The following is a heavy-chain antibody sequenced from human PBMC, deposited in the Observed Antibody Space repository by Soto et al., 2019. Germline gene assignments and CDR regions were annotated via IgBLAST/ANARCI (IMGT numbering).Heavy chain of an antibody. D-gene: IGHD6-19*01. CDR2: ISAFNGNT. CDR1: GYSFTNYG. Sequence: QDQLVQSGAEVKKPGASVTVSCKASGYSFTNYGVTWVRQAPGQGLEWMGWISAFNGNTHYAQNLRGSVTMTTDASTSTAYMELGSLRSDDTAVYYCARDRGVAPPVAGNTHYYYYMDVWDKGTTVTVSS. CDR3: ARDRGVAPPVAGNTHYYYYMDV. J-gene: IGHJ6*03. V-gene: IGHV1-18*01.